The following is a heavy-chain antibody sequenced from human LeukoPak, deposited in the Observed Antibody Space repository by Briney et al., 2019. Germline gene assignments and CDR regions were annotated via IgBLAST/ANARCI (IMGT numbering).Heavy chain of an antibody. CDR2: IYYSGST. V-gene: IGHV4-31*03. CDR3: ARALTRIDCSSTSCLGVFDP. J-gene: IGHJ5*02. Sequence: SETLSLTCTVSGGSISSGGYYWSWTRQHPGKGLEWIGYIYYSGSTYYNPSLKSRVTISVDTSKNQFSLKLSSVTAADTAVYYCARALTRIDCSSTSCLGVFDPWGQGTLVTVSS. CDR1: GGSISSGGYY. D-gene: IGHD2-2*01.